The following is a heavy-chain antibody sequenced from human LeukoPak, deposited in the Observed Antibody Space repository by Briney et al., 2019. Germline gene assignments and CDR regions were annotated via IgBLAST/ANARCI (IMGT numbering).Heavy chain of an antibody. CDR3: AREVCGGGSCYGVGSWFDP. CDR1: GFTFSSFW. Sequence: GGSLRLSCAASGFTFSSFWMSWVRQAPGKGLEWVANMKQDGSEKYYVDSVKGRFTISRDNAKNSLYLQMNSLRAEDTAVYYCAREVCGGGSCYGVGSWFDPWGQGTLVTVSS. CDR2: MKQDGSEK. J-gene: IGHJ5*02. D-gene: IGHD2-15*01. V-gene: IGHV3-7*01.